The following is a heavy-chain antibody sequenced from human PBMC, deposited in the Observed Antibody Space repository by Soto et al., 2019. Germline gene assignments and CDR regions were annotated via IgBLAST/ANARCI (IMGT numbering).Heavy chain of an antibody. D-gene: IGHD3-10*01. CDR2: ISYDGSNK. Sequence: GGSLRLSCAASGFTFSSYAMHWVRQAPGKGLEWVAVISYDGSNKYYADSVKGRFTISRDISKNTLYLQMNSLRAEDTAVYYCARAGGMDVWGQGTTVTVSS. CDR3: ARAGGMDV. V-gene: IGHV3-30-3*01. CDR1: GFTFSSYA. J-gene: IGHJ6*02.